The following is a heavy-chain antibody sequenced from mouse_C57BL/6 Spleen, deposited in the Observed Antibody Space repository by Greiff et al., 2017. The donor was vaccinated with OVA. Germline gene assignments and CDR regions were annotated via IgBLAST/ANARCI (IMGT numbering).Heavy chain of an antibody. CDR1: GFSFNTYA. CDR2: IRSKSNNYAT. D-gene: IGHD2-5*01. Sequence: EADGGLVQPKGSLKLSCAASGFSFNTYAMNWVRQAPGKGLEWVARIRSKSNNYATYYADSVKDRFTISRDDSESMLYLQMNNLKTEDTAMYYCVRLDSNYGFAYWGQGTLVTVSA. CDR3: VRLDSNYGFAY. V-gene: IGHV10-1*01. J-gene: IGHJ3*01.